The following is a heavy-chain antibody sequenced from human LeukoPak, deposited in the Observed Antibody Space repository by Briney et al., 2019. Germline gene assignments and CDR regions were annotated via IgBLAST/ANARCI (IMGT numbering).Heavy chain of an antibody. D-gene: IGHD2-15*01. V-gene: IGHV3-11*04. CDR1: GFTFSDYY. Sequence: GGSLRLSCAASGFTFSDYYMSWIRQAPGKGLEWVSYISSSGSTIYYADSVKGRFTISRDNSKNTLYLQMNSLRAEDTAVYYCARDLGYFRAPFDPWGQGTLVTVSS. CDR2: ISSSGSTI. J-gene: IGHJ5*02. CDR3: ARDLGYFRAPFDP.